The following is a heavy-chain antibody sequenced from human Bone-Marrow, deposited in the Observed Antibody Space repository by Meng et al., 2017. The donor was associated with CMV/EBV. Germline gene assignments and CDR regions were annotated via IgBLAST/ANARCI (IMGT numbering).Heavy chain of an antibody. V-gene: IGHV4-59*13. D-gene: IGHD2-15*01. CDR1: GGSISNYH. J-gene: IGHJ4*02. CDR2: IHYSGTT. Sequence: GSLRLSCTVSGGSISNYHWSWLRQPPGKGLEWIGYIHYSGTTNYYPSFKGRVTISLDTSKNQFSLKLNSMTAADTAVYYCARGAGWWGYWGQGTLVTVSS. CDR3: ARGAGWWGY.